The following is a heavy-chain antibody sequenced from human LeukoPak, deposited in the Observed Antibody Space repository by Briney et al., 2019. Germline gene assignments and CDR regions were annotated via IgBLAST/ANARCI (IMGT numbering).Heavy chain of an antibody. CDR3: AKDREWELLYYFDY. CDR2: ISYDGSNK. D-gene: IGHD1-26*01. Sequence: AGGSLRLSCAASGFTFSSYGMHWVRQAPGKGLEWVAVISYDGSNKYYADSVKGRFTISRDNSKNTLYLQMNSLRAEDTAVYYCAKDREWELLYYFDYWGQGTLVTVSS. J-gene: IGHJ4*02. V-gene: IGHV3-30*18. CDR1: GFTFSSYG.